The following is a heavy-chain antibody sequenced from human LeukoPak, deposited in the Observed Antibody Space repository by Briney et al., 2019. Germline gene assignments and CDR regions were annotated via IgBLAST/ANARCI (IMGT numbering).Heavy chain of an antibody. V-gene: IGHV6-1*01. CDR2: TYYRSKWYN. J-gene: IGHJ4*02. D-gene: IGHD6-19*01. CDR1: GDSVSSNSAA. CDR3: ARDAGSGWSSFDY. Sequence: SQTLSLTCAISGDSVSSNSAAWNWIRQSPSRGLECLGRTYYRSKWYNDYAVSMKSRITINPDTSKDQFSLQLNSVTPEDTAVYYCARDAGSGWSSFDYWGQGTLVTVSS.